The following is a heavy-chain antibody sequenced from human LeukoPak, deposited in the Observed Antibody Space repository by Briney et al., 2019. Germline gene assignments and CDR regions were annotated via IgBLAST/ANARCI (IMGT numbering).Heavy chain of an antibody. CDR1: DDSITMYY. CDR3: ERNPSDDYGEFDY. V-gene: IGHV4-59*01. D-gene: IGHD4-17*01. Sequence: PSETLSLTCTVSDDSITMYYWTWIRQPPGKGLEWIGYIYYSGSTNYNPSLKSRVTISVDTSKNQFSLKLSSVTAADTAVYYCERNPSDDYGEFDYWGQGTLVTVSS. CDR2: IYYSGST. J-gene: IGHJ4*02.